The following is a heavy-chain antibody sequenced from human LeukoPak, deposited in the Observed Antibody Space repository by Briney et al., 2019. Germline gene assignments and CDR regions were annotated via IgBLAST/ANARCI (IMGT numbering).Heavy chain of an antibody. CDR2: ISGGGGRT. CDR3: AHGAASETGAFDI. V-gene: IGHV3-23*01. Sequence: GGSLRLSCADPGFTFSSYALCWVRQALGKGLERVSAISGGGGRTYYADSVKGRFTSARDNSKNTLYLQMNSLRAEDTALYYCAHGAASETGAFDIWGQGTMVTVSS. J-gene: IGHJ3*02. CDR1: GFTFSSYA. D-gene: IGHD6-13*01.